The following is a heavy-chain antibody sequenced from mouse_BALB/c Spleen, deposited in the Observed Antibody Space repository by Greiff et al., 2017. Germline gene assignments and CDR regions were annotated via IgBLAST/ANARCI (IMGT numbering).Heavy chain of an antibody. Sequence: QVQLKESGPGLVAPSQSLSITCTVSGFSLTSYGVHWVRQPPGKGLEWLGVIWAGGSTNYNSALMSRLSISKDNSKSQVFLKMNSLQTDDTAMYYCATYGYDGGYFDVWGAGTTVTVSS. CDR2: IWAGGST. V-gene: IGHV2-9*02. CDR1: GFSLTSYG. D-gene: IGHD2-2*01. J-gene: IGHJ1*01. CDR3: ATYGYDGGYFDV.